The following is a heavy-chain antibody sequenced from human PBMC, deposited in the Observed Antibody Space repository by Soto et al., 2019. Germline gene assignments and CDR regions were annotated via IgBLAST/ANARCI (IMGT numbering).Heavy chain of an antibody. D-gene: IGHD6-13*01. V-gene: IGHV1-8*01. CDR2: MNPNSGNT. Sequence: QVQPVQPGPEVKQPGASAKVSCKASGYTFTSYDINCVRQATGQGLEWMGWMNPNSGNTGYAQKFQGRVTMTRNTSISTAYMELSSLRSEDTAVYYCARGPGSWYYYYMDVWGKGTTVTVSS. CDR1: GYTFTSYD. J-gene: IGHJ6*03. CDR3: ARGPGSWYYYYMDV.